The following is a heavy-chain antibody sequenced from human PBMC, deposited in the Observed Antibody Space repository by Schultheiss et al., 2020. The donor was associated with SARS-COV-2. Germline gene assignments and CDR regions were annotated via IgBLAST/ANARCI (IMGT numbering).Heavy chain of an antibody. V-gene: IGHV4-4*02. CDR2: IYHSGST. J-gene: IGHJ4*02. D-gene: IGHD3-10*01. Sequence: SETLSLTCAVSGGSITDTNWWTWVRQPPGKGLEWIGSIYHSGSTYYNPSLKSRVTISVDTSKNQFSLKLSSVTAADTAVYYCARVEYYGSGSHDYWGQGTLVTVSS. CDR1: GGSITDTNW. CDR3: ARVEYYGSGSHDY.